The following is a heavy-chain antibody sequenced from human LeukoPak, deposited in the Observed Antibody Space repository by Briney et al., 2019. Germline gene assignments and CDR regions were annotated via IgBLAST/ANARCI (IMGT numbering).Heavy chain of an antibody. J-gene: IGHJ3*02. Sequence: GGSLRLSCTSSGFTFEDSALTWLRQAPGKGLEWLGFIRTKFYGGTADYAASVKDRFTISRDDYKNIAYLQMDGLKSEDTALYYCARVGRDRGFDIWGQGTAVTVSS. CDR2: IRTKFYGGTA. CDR1: GFTFEDSA. V-gene: IGHV3-49*03. D-gene: IGHD3-10*01. CDR3: ARVGRDRGFDI.